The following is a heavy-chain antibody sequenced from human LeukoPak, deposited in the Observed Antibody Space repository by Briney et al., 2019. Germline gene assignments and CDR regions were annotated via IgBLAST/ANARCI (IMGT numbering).Heavy chain of an antibody. D-gene: IGHD3-10*01. Sequence: ASVKVSCKASGYTFTGYYMHWVRQAPGQGLEWMGRINPNSGGTNYAQKFHGRVTMTRDTSISTAYMELSRLRSDDTAVYYCATWAAMVRGVISDYWGQGTLVTVSS. V-gene: IGHV1-2*06. J-gene: IGHJ4*02. CDR2: INPNSGGT. CDR1: GYTFTGYY. CDR3: ATWAAMVRGVISDY.